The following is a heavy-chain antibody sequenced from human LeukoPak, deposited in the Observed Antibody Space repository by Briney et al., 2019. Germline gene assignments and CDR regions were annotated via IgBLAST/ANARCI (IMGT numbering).Heavy chain of an antibody. D-gene: IGHD3-10*01. Sequence: SETLSLTCAVYGGSFSGYYWSWIRQPPGKGLEWIGEINHSGSTNYNPSLKSRVTISVDTSKSQFSLKLSSVTAADTAVYYCARSPPRSPPYGSGTHKRGYFDYWGQGTLVTVSS. V-gene: IGHV4-34*01. CDR1: GGSFSGYY. CDR2: INHSGST. J-gene: IGHJ4*02. CDR3: ARSPPRSPPYGSGTHKRGYFDY.